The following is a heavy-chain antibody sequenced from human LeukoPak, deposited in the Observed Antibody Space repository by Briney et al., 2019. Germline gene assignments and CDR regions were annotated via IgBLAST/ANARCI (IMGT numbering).Heavy chain of an antibody. CDR3: AKDVEAAGMGDGMDV. Sequence: GGSLRLSCAASGFTFSSYGMHWVRQAPGKGLEGVAVISYDGSNKYYADSVKGRFTISRDNSKNTLYLQMNSLRAEDTAVYYCAKDVEAAGMGDGMDVWGQGTTVTVSS. CDR1: GFTFSSYG. V-gene: IGHV3-30*18. D-gene: IGHD6-13*01. CDR2: ISYDGSNK. J-gene: IGHJ6*02.